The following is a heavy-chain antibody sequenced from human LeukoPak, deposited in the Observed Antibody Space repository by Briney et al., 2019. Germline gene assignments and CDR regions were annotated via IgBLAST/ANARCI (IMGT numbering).Heavy chain of an antibody. CDR1: GFTFSSYN. D-gene: IGHD2-15*01. Sequence: GGSLRLSCAASGFTFSSYNMHWVRQAPGKGLEWVAFIRNDGSDKNYADSVKGRLTISRDNSKNTLYLQMNSLRAGDTAVYYCAKAGAVVVVAAKYFDYWGQGTLVTVSS. CDR3: AKAGAVVVVAAKYFDY. V-gene: IGHV3-30*02. J-gene: IGHJ4*02. CDR2: IRNDGSDK.